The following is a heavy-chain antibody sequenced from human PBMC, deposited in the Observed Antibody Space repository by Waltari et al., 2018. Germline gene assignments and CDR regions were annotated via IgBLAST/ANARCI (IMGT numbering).Heavy chain of an antibody. CDR1: VFTFSSYA. CDR2: IYSVGST. D-gene: IGHD3-10*01. Sequence: EVQLLETGGGLVQPGGSLRLSCAASVFTFSSYAMSRVRPAPGKGLEWGSVIYSVGSTDYADSVKGRFTISRDNSKNTLYLQMNSLRAEDTAVYYCAKVLGYGSGSYYYYYMDVWGKGTTVTVSS. CDR3: AKVLGYGSGSYYYYYMDV. V-gene: IGHV3-23*03. J-gene: IGHJ6*03.